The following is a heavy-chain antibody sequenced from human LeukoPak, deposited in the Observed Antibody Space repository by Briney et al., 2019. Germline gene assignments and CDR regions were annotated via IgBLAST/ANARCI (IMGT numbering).Heavy chain of an antibody. J-gene: IGHJ5*02. Sequence: GASVKVSCKASGYTFTGYYMHWVRQAPEQGLEWMGWINPNSGGTNYAQKFQGRVTMTRDTSISTAYMELSRLRSDDTAVYYCAIEMGYKVGEFGPFDPWGQGTLVTVSS. D-gene: IGHD5-24*01. CDR2: INPNSGGT. CDR3: AIEMGYKVGEFGPFDP. V-gene: IGHV1-2*02. CDR1: GYTFTGYY.